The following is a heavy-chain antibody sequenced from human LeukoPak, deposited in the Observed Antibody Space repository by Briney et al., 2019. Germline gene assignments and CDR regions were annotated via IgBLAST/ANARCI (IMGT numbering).Heavy chain of an antibody. CDR2: ISGSGGST. CDR1: GFTFSSYA. J-gene: IGHJ5*02. D-gene: IGHD2-2*01. V-gene: IGHV3-23*01. CDR3: AKGPPIVVVPAAMVGSDWLDP. Sequence: TGGSLRLSCAASGFTFSSYAMSWVRQAPGKGLEWVSAISGSGGSTSYADSVKGRFTLSRANSKNTLYLQMNSLRAEDTAIYYCAKGPPIVVVPAAMVGSDWLDPWGQGTLVTVSS.